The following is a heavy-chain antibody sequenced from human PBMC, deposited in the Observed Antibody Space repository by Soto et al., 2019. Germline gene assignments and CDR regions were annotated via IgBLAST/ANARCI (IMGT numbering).Heavy chain of an antibody. D-gene: IGHD2-8*02. CDR3: AKATATGGGAFDI. J-gene: IGHJ3*02. V-gene: IGHV3-53*01. CDR1: GFTVSSNY. Sequence: SLRLSCAASGFTVSSNYMSWVRQAPGKGLEWVSVIYSGGSTYYADSVKGRFTISRDSSQNTVYLQMNSLTAGDTALYYCAKATATGGGAFDICGQGTMVTVSS. CDR2: IYSGGST.